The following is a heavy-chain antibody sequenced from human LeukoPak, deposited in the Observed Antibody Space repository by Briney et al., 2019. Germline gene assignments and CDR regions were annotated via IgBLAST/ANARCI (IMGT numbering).Heavy chain of an antibody. D-gene: IGHD4-23*01. CDR2: IYYTGNT. V-gene: IGHV4-39*07. CDR1: GASISGSGYY. Sequence: SETLSLTCAVSGASISGSGYYLGWIRQPPGKGLEWIGNIYYTGNTYYNPSLKSRVTISVDTSKNQFSLKLTSVTAADTSVYYCARGGGNGGGWVGHYYYMDVWGKGTTVTVSS. CDR3: ARGGGNGGGWVGHYYYMDV. J-gene: IGHJ6*03.